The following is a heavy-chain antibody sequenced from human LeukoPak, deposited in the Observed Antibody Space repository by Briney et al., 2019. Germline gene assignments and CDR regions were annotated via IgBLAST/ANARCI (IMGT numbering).Heavy chain of an antibody. D-gene: IGHD3-10*01. CDR2: ISGSGGST. J-gene: IGHJ3*02. CDR3: AKNLWFGELLLGGAFDM. CDR1: GFTFSNYA. V-gene: IGHV3-23*01. Sequence: GGSLRLSCAASGFTFSNYAMSWVRQAPGMGLECVSTISGSGGSTYYADSVKGRFTLSRDNSTNTMYLQMNTLRAEDTAVYYCAKNLWFGELLLGGAFDMWGRGTMVTVSS.